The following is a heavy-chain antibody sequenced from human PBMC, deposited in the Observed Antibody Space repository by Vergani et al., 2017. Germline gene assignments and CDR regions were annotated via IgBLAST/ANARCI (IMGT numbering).Heavy chain of an antibody. CDR2: MNPNSGNT. CDR3: AGPVYVDTAMVDRTYYYYYYMDV. CDR1: GYTFTSYD. J-gene: IGHJ6*03. Sequence: QVQLVQSGAEVKKPGASVKVSCKASGYTFTSYDINWVRQATGQGLKWMGWMNPNSGNTGYAQKFQGRVTMTRNTSISTAYMELSSLRSEDTAVYYCAGPVYVDTAMVDRTYYYYYYMDVWGKGTTVTVSS. V-gene: IGHV1-8*01. D-gene: IGHD5-18*01.